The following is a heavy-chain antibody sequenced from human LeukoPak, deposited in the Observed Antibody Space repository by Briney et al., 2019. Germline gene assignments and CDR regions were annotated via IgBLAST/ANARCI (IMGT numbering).Heavy chain of an antibody. V-gene: IGHV3-30-3*01. CDR2: ILPDGRSK. D-gene: IGHD6-19*01. Sequence: GGSLRLSCAASGFTSSNYPMHWVRQAPGKGLEWVAVILPDGRSKYYLNSAMGRFTISRDDSKDTLYLQMNSLRVKDTALYYCARAEHDSSGWYYFDHWGQGTLVTVSS. J-gene: IGHJ4*02. CDR1: GFTSSNYP. CDR3: ARAEHDSSGWYYFDH.